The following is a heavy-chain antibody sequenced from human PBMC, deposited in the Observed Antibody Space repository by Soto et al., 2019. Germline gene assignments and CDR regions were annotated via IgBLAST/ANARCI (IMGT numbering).Heavy chain of an antibody. CDR2: IYYSGST. CDR1: GGSISSGDYY. V-gene: IGHV4-30-4*01. J-gene: IGHJ4*02. Sequence: PSETLSLTCTVSGGSISSGDYYWSWIHQPPGKGLEWIGYIYYSGSTYYNPSLKSRVTISVDTSKNQFSLKLSSVTAADTAVYYCARYYYDRYYFDYWGQGTLVTVSS. CDR3: ARYYYDRYYFDY. D-gene: IGHD3-22*01.